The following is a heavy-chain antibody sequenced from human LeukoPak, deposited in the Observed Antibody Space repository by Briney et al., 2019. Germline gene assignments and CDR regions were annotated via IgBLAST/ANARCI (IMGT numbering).Heavy chain of an antibody. D-gene: IGHD6-6*01. J-gene: IGHJ4*02. V-gene: IGHV4-34*12. Sequence: PSETLSLTCAVYGGSFSGYYWSWIRQPPGKGLEWIGEIIHSGSTNYNPSLKSRVTRSVDTSKNQFSLKLSSVTAADTAVYYCARDYSSSSNWGQGTLVTVSS. CDR2: IIHSGST. CDR1: GGSFSGYY. CDR3: ARDYSSSSN.